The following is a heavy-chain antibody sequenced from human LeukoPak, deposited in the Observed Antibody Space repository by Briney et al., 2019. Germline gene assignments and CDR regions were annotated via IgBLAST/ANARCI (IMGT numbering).Heavy chain of an antibody. J-gene: IGHJ4*02. CDR2: IYYSGST. CDR3: AGLYYGSGSFDY. Sequence: PSETLSLTCTVSGGSISSYYWSWIRQPPGKGLEWIGSIYYSGSTNYNPSLKSRVTISVDTSKNQFSLKLTSVTAADTAVYYCAGLYYGSGSFDYWGQGTLVTVSS. CDR1: GGSISSYY. V-gene: IGHV4-59*01. D-gene: IGHD3-10*01.